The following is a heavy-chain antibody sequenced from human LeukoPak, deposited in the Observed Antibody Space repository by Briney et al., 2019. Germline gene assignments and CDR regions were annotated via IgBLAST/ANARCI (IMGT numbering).Heavy chain of an antibody. CDR2: ISYDGSNK. CDR3: ARTKEMATISYFDS. D-gene: IGHD5-24*01. CDR1: GFTFSSYG. V-gene: IGHV3-30*03. Sequence: WGSLRLSCAASGFTFSSYGMHWVRQAPGKGLEWVAVISYDGSNKYYADSVKGRFTISRDNSKNTLYLQMNSLRAEDTAVYYCARTKEMATISYFDSWGQGTLVTVSS. J-gene: IGHJ4*02.